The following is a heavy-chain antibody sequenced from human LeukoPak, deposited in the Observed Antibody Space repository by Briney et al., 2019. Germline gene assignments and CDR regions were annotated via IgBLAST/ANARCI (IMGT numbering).Heavy chain of an antibody. D-gene: IGHD2-8*01. Sequence: ASVEVSCKVSGYTFTSHGISWVRQAPGQGLEWMGWISAYNGNTNYAQKLQGRVTMTTDTSTSTAYMALRSLRSDDTAVYYCAREMGSWFDPWGQGTLVTVSS. CDR3: AREMGSWFDP. CDR2: ISAYNGNT. J-gene: IGHJ5*02. V-gene: IGHV1-18*01. CDR1: GYTFTSHG.